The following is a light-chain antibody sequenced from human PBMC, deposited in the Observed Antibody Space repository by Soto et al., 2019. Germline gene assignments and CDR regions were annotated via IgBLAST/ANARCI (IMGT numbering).Light chain of an antibody. V-gene: IGLV1-47*01. CDR1: SPNIGSNY. CDR3: AAWDDSLSGVV. Sequence: QSVLTQPPSASGTPGQRVTISCSGSSPNIGSNYVYWYQQLPGTAPKLLIYRNSQRPSGVPDRFSGSKSGTSASLAISGLRSEDEGDYYCAAWDDSLSGVVFGGGTKLTVL. J-gene: IGLJ2*01. CDR2: RNS.